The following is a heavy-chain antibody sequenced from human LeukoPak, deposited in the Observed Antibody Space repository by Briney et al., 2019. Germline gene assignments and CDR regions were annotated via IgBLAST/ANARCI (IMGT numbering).Heavy chain of an antibody. CDR1: GGSFSGYY. CDR2: INHSGST. D-gene: IGHD2-2*01. V-gene: IGHV4-34*01. Sequence: PSETLSLTCAVYGGSFSGYYWSWIRQPPGKGLEWIGEINHSGSTNYNPSLKSRVTISVDTSKNQFSLKLGSVTAADTAVYYCASTYPRYCSSTSCYFGLDYWGQGTLVTVSS. CDR3: ASTYPRYCSSTSCYFGLDY. J-gene: IGHJ4*02.